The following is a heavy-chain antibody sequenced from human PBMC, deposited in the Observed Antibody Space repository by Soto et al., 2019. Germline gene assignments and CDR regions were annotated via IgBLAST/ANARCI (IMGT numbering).Heavy chain of an antibody. V-gene: IGHV3-15*01. J-gene: IGHJ6*03. Sequence: GGSLRLSCAASGFTFSNAWMSWVRQAPGKGLEWVGRIKSKTDGGTTDYAAPVKGRFTISRDDSKNTLYLQMNSLKTEDTAVYYCTTAEYSSSSSNYYYYYYMDVWGKGTTVTVSS. CDR3: TTAEYSSSSSNYYYYYYMDV. D-gene: IGHD6-6*01. CDR1: GFTFSNAW. CDR2: IKSKTDGGTT.